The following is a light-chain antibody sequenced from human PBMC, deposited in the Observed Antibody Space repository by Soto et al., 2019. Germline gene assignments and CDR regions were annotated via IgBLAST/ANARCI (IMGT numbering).Light chain of an antibody. CDR2: TTS. Sequence: DIQMTQSPSSVSASVGDRVTITCRVSQGIDSWLAWYQQKPGKAPKLLIYTTSSLQTGVPPRFSGSGSGTDSTLTIASLQPEDFATYYCQQASGFPLTFGGGTKVEIK. CDR3: QQASGFPLT. CDR1: QGIDSW. J-gene: IGKJ4*01. V-gene: IGKV1D-12*01.